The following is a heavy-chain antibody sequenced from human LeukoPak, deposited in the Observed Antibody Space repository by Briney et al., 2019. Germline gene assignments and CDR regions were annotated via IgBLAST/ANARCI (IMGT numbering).Heavy chain of an antibody. CDR1: GYTLTELS. Sequence: ASVKVSCKVSGYTLTELSMHGVRQAPGKGLEWMGGFDPEDGETIYAQKFHGRVTMTEDTSTDTAYMELSSLRSEDTAVYYCATSWGGDPNGFDYWGQGTLVTVSS. J-gene: IGHJ4*02. V-gene: IGHV1-24*01. CDR3: ATSWGGDPNGFDY. D-gene: IGHD2-21*02. CDR2: FDPEDGET.